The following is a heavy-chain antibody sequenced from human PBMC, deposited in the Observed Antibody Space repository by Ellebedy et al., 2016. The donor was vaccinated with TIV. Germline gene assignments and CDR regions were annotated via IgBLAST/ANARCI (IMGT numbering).Heavy chain of an antibody. CDR1: GYSFTNYW. CDR2: IDPSDSYS. D-gene: IGHD4-11*01. CDR3: ARRNSDAFDI. V-gene: IGHV5-10-1*01. Sequence: GESLKISCKGSGYSFTNYWISWVRQMPGKGLEWMGRIDPSDSYSKYSPSVQGHVTISADKSISTAYLQWASLKASDTAMYYCARRNSDAFDIWGQGTMVTVSS. J-gene: IGHJ3*02.